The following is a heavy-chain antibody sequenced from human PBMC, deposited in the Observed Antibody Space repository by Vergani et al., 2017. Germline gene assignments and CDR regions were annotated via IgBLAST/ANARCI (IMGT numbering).Heavy chain of an antibody. Sequence: QVQLVESGGGVVQRGGSLRLSCATSGFTLSIYDMQWIRQGPGKGLKFVAFIQFDGSNQYYADSVKGRFTLSRDFSKNTLYLQMNSLRTDDTATYYCAKHFRGWGIDYWGQGTQVIVSS. D-gene: IGHD3-16*01. CDR3: AKHFRGWGIDY. CDR2: IQFDGSNQ. CDR1: GFTLSIYD. J-gene: IGHJ4*02. V-gene: IGHV3-30*02.